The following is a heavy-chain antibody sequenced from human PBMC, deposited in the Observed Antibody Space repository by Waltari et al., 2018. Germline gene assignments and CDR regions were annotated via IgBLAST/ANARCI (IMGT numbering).Heavy chain of an antibody. Sequence: QVQLVQSGAEVKKPGASVKVSCKASGYTFANHGMHWMGQAPGQRLEWMGWINAGNGNTAYAHVFQGRLTITRDTSANTDYMELSSLRSEETAVYYCARGRDSGSYIIDYWGQGTLVTVSS. D-gene: IGHD1-26*01. CDR2: INAGNGNT. CDR3: ARGRDSGSYIIDY. CDR1: GYTFANHG. J-gene: IGHJ4*02. V-gene: IGHV1-3*01.